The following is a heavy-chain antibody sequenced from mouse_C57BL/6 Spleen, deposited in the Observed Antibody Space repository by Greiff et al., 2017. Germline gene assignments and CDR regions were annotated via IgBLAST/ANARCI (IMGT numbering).Heavy chain of an antibody. CDR2: INYDGSST. CDR1: GFTFSDYY. D-gene: IGHD2-5*01. J-gene: IGHJ2*01. Sequence: EVQLMESEGGLVQPGSSMKLSCTASGFTFSDYYMAWVRQVPEKGLEWVANINYDGSSTYYLDSLKSRFIISRDNAKNILYLQMSSRKSEDTATYYCAREGGYSNYEYFDYWGQGTTLTVSS. V-gene: IGHV5-16*01. CDR3: AREGGYSNYEYFDY.